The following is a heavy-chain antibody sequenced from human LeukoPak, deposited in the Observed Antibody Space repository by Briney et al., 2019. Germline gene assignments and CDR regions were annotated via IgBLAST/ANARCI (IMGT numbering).Heavy chain of an antibody. V-gene: IGHV4-59*01. D-gene: IGHD1-26*01. CDR3: AQGRVGWFDP. J-gene: IGHJ5*02. CDR2: IYYSGST. Sequence: SETLSLTCTVSGGSISSYYWSWIRQPPGKGLEWIGYIYYSGSTNYNPSLKSRVTISVDTSKNQFSLKLSSVTAADTAVYYCAQGRVGWFDPWGQGTLVTVSS. CDR1: GGSISSYY.